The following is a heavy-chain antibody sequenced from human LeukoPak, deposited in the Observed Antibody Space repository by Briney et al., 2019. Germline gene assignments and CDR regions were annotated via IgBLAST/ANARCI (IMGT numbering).Heavy chain of an antibody. V-gene: IGHV4-34*01. CDR3: ARDNSYGSGTFYYYYAMDV. CDR2: INRSGST. Sequence: PSETLSLTCAVYGGSFGGYYWSWIRQPPGKGLEWIGEINRSGSTNYNPSLKSRVTISVDTSKNQFSLRLSSVTAADTAVYHCARDNSYGSGTFYYYYAMDVWGQGTTVTVSS. CDR1: GGSFGGYY. D-gene: IGHD3-10*01. J-gene: IGHJ6*02.